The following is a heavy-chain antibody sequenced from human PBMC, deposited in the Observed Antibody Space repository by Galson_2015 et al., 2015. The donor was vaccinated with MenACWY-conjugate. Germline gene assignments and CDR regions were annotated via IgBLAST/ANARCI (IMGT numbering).Heavy chain of an antibody. D-gene: IGHD2/OR15-2a*01. Sequence: SLRLSCAASGFTFSNYWMHWVRQAPGKGPVWISRINRDGTSTTYADSVKGRFTISRDNAKNTLILQMNSLRVEDTAVYYCTRDRKGLIASVPSNWFDPWGQGTLVTVSS. J-gene: IGHJ5*02. CDR1: GFTFSNYW. CDR2: INRDGTST. CDR3: TRDRKGLIASVPSNWFDP. V-gene: IGHV3-74*01.